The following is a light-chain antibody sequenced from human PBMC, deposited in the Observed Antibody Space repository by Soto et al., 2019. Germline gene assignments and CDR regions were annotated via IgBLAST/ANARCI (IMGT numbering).Light chain of an antibody. CDR2: GAS. Sequence: EIVLTQSPGTLSLSPGDGATLSCRACQSVAGNSLAWYRHKPGQAPRLLIYGASNRATGTPGRFSGSGSGTDFTLTISRLEPEDFAVYYCQQYGSSRDTFGQGTTLEIK. CDR3: QQYGSSRDT. J-gene: IGKJ2*01. V-gene: IGKV3-20*01. CDR1: QSVAGNS.